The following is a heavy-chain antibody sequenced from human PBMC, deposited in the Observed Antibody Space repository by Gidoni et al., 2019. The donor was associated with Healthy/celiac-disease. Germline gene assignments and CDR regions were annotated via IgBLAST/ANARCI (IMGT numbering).Heavy chain of an antibody. CDR2: ISGSGGST. J-gene: IGHJ3*02. D-gene: IGHD6-19*01. CDR1: GFTFSSYA. Sequence: EVQLLESGGGLVQPGGSLRLSCAASGFTFSSYAMSWVRQAPGKGLGWVSAISGSGGSTYYADSVKGRFTISRDNSKNTLYLQMNSLRAEDTAVYYCAKDIAPVVAVAGTAFDIWGQGTMVTVSS. CDR3: AKDIAPVVAVAGTAFDI. V-gene: IGHV3-23*01.